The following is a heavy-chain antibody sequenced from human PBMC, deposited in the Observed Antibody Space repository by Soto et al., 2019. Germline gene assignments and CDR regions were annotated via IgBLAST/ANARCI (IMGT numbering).Heavy chain of an antibody. J-gene: IGHJ4*02. V-gene: IGHV3-30*18. Sequence: QVQLVESGGGVVQPGRSLRLSCAASGFTFSSYGMHWVRQAPGKGLEWVAVISYDGSNKYYADSVKGRFTISRDNSKNTLYLQMNSLRAEDTAVYYCAKDLVVVMATINGLGYWGQGTLVTVSS. CDR3: AKDLVVVMATINGLGY. CDR2: ISYDGSNK. D-gene: IGHD2-21*01. CDR1: GFTFSSYG.